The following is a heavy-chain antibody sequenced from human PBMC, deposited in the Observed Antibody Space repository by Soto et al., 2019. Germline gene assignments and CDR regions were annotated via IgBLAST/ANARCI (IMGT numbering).Heavy chain of an antibody. CDR2: TYYSGST. Sequence: QLQLQESGPGLVKPSETLSLTCTVSGGSISSRGYYWGWIRQPPGQGLVWIGTTYYSGSTYYNPSLESRVTISVDTSKNQFSLKLGSVTAADTAVYFCATGNWFDPWGQGTLVTVSS. V-gene: IGHV4-39*01. CDR3: ATGNWFDP. CDR1: GGSISSRGYY. J-gene: IGHJ5*02.